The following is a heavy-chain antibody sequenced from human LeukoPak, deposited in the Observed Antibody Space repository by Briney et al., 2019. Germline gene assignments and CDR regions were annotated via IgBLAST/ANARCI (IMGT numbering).Heavy chain of an antibody. Sequence: GASVKVSCMASGYTFTSYDINWVRQATGQGLEWMGWMNPNSGNTGYAQKFQGRVTMTRNTSISTAYMELSSLRSEDTAVYYCARAIRIAAAVHYYYYYMDVWGKGTTVTVSS. CDR1: GYTFTSYD. D-gene: IGHD6-13*01. J-gene: IGHJ6*03. V-gene: IGHV1-8*01. CDR3: ARAIRIAAAVHYYYYYMDV. CDR2: MNPNSGNT.